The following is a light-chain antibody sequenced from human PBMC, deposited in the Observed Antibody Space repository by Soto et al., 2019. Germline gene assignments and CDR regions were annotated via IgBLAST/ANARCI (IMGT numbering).Light chain of an antibody. CDR1: QTFSGW. J-gene: IGKJ4*01. V-gene: IGKV1-5*03. Sequence: DIQMTQSPSTLSASVGDRVTITCRASQTFSGWLAWYQQRPGKAPKLLIYKASTLESGVPSRFSGSGSGTEFTLTISSLQPYDFATYYCQQYDSFPLTFGGGTKVEIK. CDR2: KAS. CDR3: QQYDSFPLT.